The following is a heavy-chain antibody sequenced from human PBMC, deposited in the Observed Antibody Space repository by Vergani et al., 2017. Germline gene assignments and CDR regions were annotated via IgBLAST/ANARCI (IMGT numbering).Heavy chain of an antibody. J-gene: IGHJ6*02. Sequence: QVQLQQSGPGLVKPSQTLSLTCAISGDSVSSNSAAWNWIRQSPSIGLEWLGRTYYRSKWYNDYAVSVKSRITINPDTSKNQFSLQLNSVTPEDTAVYYCARASGGNSGGYYYYGMDVWGQGTTVTVSS. CDR3: ARASGGNSGGYYYYGMDV. CDR2: TYYRSKWYN. V-gene: IGHV6-1*01. D-gene: IGHD4-23*01. CDR1: GDSVSSNSAA.